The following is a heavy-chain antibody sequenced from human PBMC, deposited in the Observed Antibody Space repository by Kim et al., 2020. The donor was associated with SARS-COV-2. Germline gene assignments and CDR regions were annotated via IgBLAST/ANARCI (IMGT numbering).Heavy chain of an antibody. D-gene: IGHD3-16*01. CDR2: IDFYGNT. V-gene: IGHV4-39*01. CDR3: AGSYALGTFFPGENW. Sequence: SETLSLTCTVSDDSIHNSYYYWAWIRQTPGTGLEWIATIDFYGNTYYGPSLRSRVTMSLDTSENQFSLILTSVTAADTALFYCAGSYALGTFFPGENW. CDR1: DDSIHNSYYY. J-gene: IGHJ5*01.